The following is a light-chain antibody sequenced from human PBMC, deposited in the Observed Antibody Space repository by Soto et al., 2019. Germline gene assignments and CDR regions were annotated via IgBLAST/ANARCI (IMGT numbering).Light chain of an antibody. Sequence: EIVLTQSPGTLSLSPGERATLSCRASQSVSSSYLAWYQQKLGQAPRLLIYGASSRATGIPDRFSGSGSGTDFTLTISRLEPEDFAVYYCQQYGSSPRVTFGGGTKVEIK. CDR3: QQYGSSPRVT. CDR1: QSVSSSY. CDR2: GAS. V-gene: IGKV3-20*01. J-gene: IGKJ4*01.